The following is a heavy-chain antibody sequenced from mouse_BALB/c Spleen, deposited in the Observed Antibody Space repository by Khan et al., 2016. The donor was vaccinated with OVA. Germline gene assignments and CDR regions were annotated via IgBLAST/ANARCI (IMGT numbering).Heavy chain of an antibody. Sequence: EVKLEESGGGLVQPGGSMKLSCAASGFTFSDAWMYWVRQSPEKGLEWVAEIRSKAINHATYYAESVRGRFTISRDDSKSSVYLQMTNLRPEYTGIYYCTPNYVWYYYSMDYWGQGTSVTVSS. D-gene: IGHD1-1*01. CDR2: IRSKAINHAT. CDR3: TPNYVWYYYSMDY. CDR1: GFTFSDAW. V-gene: IGHV6-6*01. J-gene: IGHJ4*01.